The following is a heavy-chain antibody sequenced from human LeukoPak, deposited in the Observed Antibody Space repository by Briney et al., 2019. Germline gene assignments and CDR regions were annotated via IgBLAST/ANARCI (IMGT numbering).Heavy chain of an antibody. Sequence: GGSLRLSCAAFGFAVSNNYMIWVRQAPGKGLEWVSVIYLDGRTDYADSVKGRFTISRDNSKNTLYLQMNSLRVEDTAVYFCAREGGLGYCSGSSCAYDCWGQGTLVTASS. CDR1: GFAVSNNY. CDR3: AREGGLGYCSGSSCAYDC. CDR2: IYLDGRT. V-gene: IGHV3-53*01. D-gene: IGHD2-15*01. J-gene: IGHJ4*02.